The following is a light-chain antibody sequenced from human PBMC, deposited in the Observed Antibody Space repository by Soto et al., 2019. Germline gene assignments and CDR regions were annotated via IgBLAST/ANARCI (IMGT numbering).Light chain of an antibody. Sequence: DVVMTQSPLSLPVTLGQPASISCRSSQSLVHSDGHTYLSWFQQRPGQSPRRLIYKVSTRDSGVTDRFSGSGSDTDFTLKISRVEAEDVGIYYCMQGTHSYTFGQGTRLDIK. J-gene: IGKJ2*01. CDR1: QSLVHSDGHTY. CDR2: KVS. CDR3: MQGTHSYT. V-gene: IGKV2-30*02.